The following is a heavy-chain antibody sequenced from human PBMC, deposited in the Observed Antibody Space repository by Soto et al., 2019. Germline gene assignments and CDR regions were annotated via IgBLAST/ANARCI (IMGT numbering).Heavy chain of an antibody. D-gene: IGHD3-9*01. CDR2: ISGSGGST. CDR3: AKTYDILTGYYHYMDV. V-gene: IGHV3-23*01. J-gene: IGHJ6*03. CDR1: GVTFRSYA. Sequence: GGSLRLSCAASGVTFRSYAMSWVRQAPGKGLEWVSAISGSGGSTYYADSVKGRFTISRDNSKNTLYLQMNSLRAEDTAVYYCAKTYDILTGYYHYMDVWGKGTTVTVSS.